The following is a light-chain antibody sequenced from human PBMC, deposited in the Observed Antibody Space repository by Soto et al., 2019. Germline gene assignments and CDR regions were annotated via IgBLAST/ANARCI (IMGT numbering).Light chain of an antibody. CDR3: QQYNKWPLT. CDR1: ESVSNN. Sequence: EIVLTQSPATLSVSQGERATLSCRASESVSNNLAWYQQKPGQAPRILIFGASARATGIPARFSGSGSGTEFTLTISSLQSEDVAVYDCQQYNKWPLTFGGGTKVEIK. J-gene: IGKJ4*01. CDR2: GAS. V-gene: IGKV3-15*01.